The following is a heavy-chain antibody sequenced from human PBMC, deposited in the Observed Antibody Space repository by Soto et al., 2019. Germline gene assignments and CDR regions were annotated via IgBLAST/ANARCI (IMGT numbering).Heavy chain of an antibody. CDR1: GFTSSSYA. CDR3: ARSDRYYDSSGYPPFGMDV. Sequence: GGSLRLSCAASGFTSSSYAMHWVRQAPGKGLEWVAVISYDGSNKYYADSVKGRFTISRDNSKNTLYLQMNSLRAEDTAVYYCARSDRYYDSSGYPPFGMDVWGQGTTVTVSS. V-gene: IGHV3-30-3*01. CDR2: ISYDGSNK. D-gene: IGHD3-22*01. J-gene: IGHJ6*02.